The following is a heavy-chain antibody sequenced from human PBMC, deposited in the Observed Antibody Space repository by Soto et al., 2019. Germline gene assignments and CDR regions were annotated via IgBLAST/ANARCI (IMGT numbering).Heavy chain of an antibody. CDR1: GYSFTSHW. V-gene: IGHV5-10-1*01. D-gene: IGHD3-10*01. CDR3: ARLDRSSGGYYYYYGMDV. CDR2: IDPSDFNT. Sequence: RGESLKISCKGSGYSFTSHWISWVRQMPGKVLEWMGRIDPSDFNTDYSPSFQGHVTISADKSLRTAYLQWSSLNASDTAMYYCARLDRSSGGYYYYYGMDVWGQGTTVTV. J-gene: IGHJ6*02.